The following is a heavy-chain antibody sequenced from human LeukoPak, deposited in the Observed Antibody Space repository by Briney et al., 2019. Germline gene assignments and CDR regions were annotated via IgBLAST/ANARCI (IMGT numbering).Heavy chain of an antibody. CDR3: ARDGVVRGVIIY. Sequence: ASVKVSCKTSGYTFTGYYMHWVRQAPGQGLEWMGWIDPNSGGSNYAQKFQGRVTMTRDTSISTAHMELSRLTSDDTAVYYCARDGVVRGVIIYWGQGTMVTVSS. CDR1: GYTFTGYY. D-gene: IGHD3-10*01. CDR2: IDPNSGGS. J-gene: IGHJ4*02. V-gene: IGHV1-2*02.